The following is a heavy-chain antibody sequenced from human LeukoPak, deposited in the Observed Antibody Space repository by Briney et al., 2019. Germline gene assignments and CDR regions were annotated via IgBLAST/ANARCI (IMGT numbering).Heavy chain of an antibody. CDR1: GFTFSSYA. D-gene: IGHD2-2*01. V-gene: IGHV3-30-3*01. CDR2: ISYDGSNK. CDR3: ARVLETSTDTFDY. Sequence: GRSLRLSCAASGFTFSSYAMHWVRQAPGKGLERVAVISYDGSNKYYADSVKGRFTISRDNSKNTLYLQMNSLRAEDTAVYYCARVLETSTDTFDYWGQGTLVTVSS. J-gene: IGHJ4*02.